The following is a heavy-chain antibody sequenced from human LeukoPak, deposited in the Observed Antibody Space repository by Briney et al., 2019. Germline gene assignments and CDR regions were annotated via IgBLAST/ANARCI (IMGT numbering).Heavy chain of an antibody. Sequence: GRSLRLSCAASGFSFSSYDMHWVRQAPGKGLEWVAVIWYDGSNKSVKGRFTISRDNSKNTLYLQMNSLRAEDTAVYYCARDLGYPDYWVQGTLVAVSS. V-gene: IGHV3-33*01. J-gene: IGHJ4*02. CDR2: IWYDGSNK. CDR3: ARDLGYPDY. CDR1: GFSFSSYD. D-gene: IGHD3-16*02.